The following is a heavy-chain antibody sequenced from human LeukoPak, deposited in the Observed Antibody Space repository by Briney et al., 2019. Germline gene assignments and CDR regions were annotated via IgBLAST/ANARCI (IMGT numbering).Heavy chain of an antibody. D-gene: IGHD6-13*01. CDR3: ARVRGLTAAGTPVRYLDY. J-gene: IGHJ4*02. Sequence: SETQSRTCTVSGRSFSDYYWSWIRQPPGRGREWLGYIYYSVTTNYNPSLKSRLTMSVDTSKSQFSLKLSSVTAADTAVYYCARVRGLTAAGTPVRYLDYWGQGTLVTVSS. CDR1: GRSFSDYY. CDR2: IYYSVTT. V-gene: IGHV4-59*01.